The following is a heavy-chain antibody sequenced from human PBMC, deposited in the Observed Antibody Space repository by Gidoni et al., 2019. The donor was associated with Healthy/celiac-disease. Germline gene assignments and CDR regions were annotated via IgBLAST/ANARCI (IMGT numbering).Heavy chain of an antibody. Sequence: QITLKESGPTLVKPTQTLTLTCTFSGFSLSTSGVGVGWIRQPPGKALEWLALIYWDDDKRYSPSLKSRLTITKDTSKNQVVLTMTNMDPVDTATYYCAHLFPEYSSSSRGFDYWGQGTLVTVSS. CDR2: IYWDDDK. J-gene: IGHJ4*02. V-gene: IGHV2-5*02. CDR1: GFSLSTSGVG. CDR3: AHLFPEYSSSSRGFDY. D-gene: IGHD6-6*01.